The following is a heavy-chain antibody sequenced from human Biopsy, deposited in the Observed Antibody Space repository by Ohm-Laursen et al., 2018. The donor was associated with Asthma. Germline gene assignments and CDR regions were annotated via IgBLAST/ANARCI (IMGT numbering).Heavy chain of an antibody. J-gene: IGHJ5*02. CDR3: ARHWSGNGWQDMYNYFDP. D-gene: IGHD6-19*01. V-gene: IGHV4-39*01. Sequence: SETLSLTCSVSGDSISTTNYWSWIRQPPGKRLEWIGSVYYSGTSYYNPSLKGRLTISVDTSKNQFSLNLGSVTAADMAAYYCARHWSGNGWQDMYNYFDPWGRGTLVTVSS. CDR1: GDSISTTNY. CDR2: VYYSGTS.